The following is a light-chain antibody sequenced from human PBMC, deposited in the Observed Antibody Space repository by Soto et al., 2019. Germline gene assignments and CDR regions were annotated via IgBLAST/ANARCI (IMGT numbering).Light chain of an antibody. V-gene: IGKV1-39*01. Sequence: DIQMTQSPSSLSASVGDRVTITCRASQSISSNLNWYQQKSGRAPKLLIYAAGSLQSGVPSRFSGSGSGTDFSLAISSLQPEDFATYYCQQSSSTPWTFGQGTKVEIK. J-gene: IGKJ1*01. CDR1: QSISSN. CDR2: AAG. CDR3: QQSSSTPWT.